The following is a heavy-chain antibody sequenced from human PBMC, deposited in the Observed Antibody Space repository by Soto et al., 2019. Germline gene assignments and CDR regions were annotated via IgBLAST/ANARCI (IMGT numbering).Heavy chain of an antibody. Sequence: PGGSLRLSCAASQFTFSRYGMHWVRQAPGKGLEWVAIIWFDASNKYYADSVKGRFTISRDNSQSTLYLQMNSLRDEDTAVYYCVRHGGGDLAHFYHCGQGPPAIAS. CDR2: IWFDASNK. D-gene: IGHD3-3*02. J-gene: IGHJ1*01. CDR3: VRHGGGDLAHFYH. V-gene: IGHV3-33*01. CDR1: QFTFSRYG.